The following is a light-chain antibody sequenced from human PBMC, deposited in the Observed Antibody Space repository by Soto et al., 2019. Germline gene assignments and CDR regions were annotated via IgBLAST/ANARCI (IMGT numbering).Light chain of an antibody. CDR1: QSISSY. CDR2: AAS. J-gene: IGKJ1*01. V-gene: IGKV1-39*01. CDR3: QQSYSTWT. Sequence: DIQMTQSPSSLSASVGDRFTITCRASQSISSYLNWDQQKPGKAPKLLIYAASSLQSGVPSRFSGSGSGTDFTLTISSLQPEDFATYYCQQSYSTWTFGQGTKVEIK.